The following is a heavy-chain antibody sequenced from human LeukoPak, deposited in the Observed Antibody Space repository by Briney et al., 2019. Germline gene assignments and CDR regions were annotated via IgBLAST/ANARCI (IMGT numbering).Heavy chain of an antibody. D-gene: IGHD3-16*01. Sequence: PGGSLRLSCVASGLSFGNYWVDWVRQAPGKGLEWVDNIKQDGSEKYYVDSVKGRFTISRDNADNSLSLQMNSLRAEDTAVYYCASWGAGGNSWGQGTLVTVSS. J-gene: IGHJ4*02. V-gene: IGHV3-7*01. CDR2: IKQDGSEK. CDR3: ASWGAGGNS. CDR1: GLSFGNYW.